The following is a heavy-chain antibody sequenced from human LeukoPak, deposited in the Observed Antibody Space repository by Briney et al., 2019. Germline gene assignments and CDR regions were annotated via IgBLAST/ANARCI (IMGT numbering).Heavy chain of an antibody. CDR3: ASYSGSYLGGLVY. V-gene: IGHV4-34*01. D-gene: IGHD1-26*01. CDR1: GGSFSGYD. CDR2: INHSGST. Sequence: PSETLSLTCAVYGGSFSGYDWSWIRQPPGKGLEWIGEINHSGSTNYNPSLTSRVTISVDKSKNQFSLKLSSVTAADTAVYYCASYSGSYLGGLVYWGQGTLVTVSS. J-gene: IGHJ4*02.